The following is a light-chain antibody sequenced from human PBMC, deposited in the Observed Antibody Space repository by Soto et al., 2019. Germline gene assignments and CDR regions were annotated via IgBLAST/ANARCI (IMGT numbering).Light chain of an antibody. J-gene: IGLJ3*02. Sequence: QSVLTQPPSASGTPGQRVTIACSGSSSNIGRHSVSWYQQLPGTAPKLLIYDNNQRPSGIPDRFSGSRPGTSASLAISGLQSDDEADYYCAAWDDGLNGVLFGGGTKVTVL. CDR3: AAWDDGLNGVL. V-gene: IGLV1-44*01. CDR2: DNN. CDR1: SSNIGRHS.